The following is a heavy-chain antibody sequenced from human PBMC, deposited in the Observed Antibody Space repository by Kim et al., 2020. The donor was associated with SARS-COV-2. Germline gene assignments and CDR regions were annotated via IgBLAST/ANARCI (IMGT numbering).Heavy chain of an antibody. CDR1: GFTFSSYS. D-gene: IGHD6-13*01. CDR3: ARDKSSLYYFDY. Sequence: GGSLRLSCAASGFTFSSYSMNWVRQAPGKGLEWVSSISSSSSYIYYADSVKGRFTISRDNAKNSLYLQMNSLRAEDTAVYYCARDKSSLYYFDYWGQGTLVTVSS. V-gene: IGHV3-21*01. J-gene: IGHJ4*02. CDR2: ISSSSSYI.